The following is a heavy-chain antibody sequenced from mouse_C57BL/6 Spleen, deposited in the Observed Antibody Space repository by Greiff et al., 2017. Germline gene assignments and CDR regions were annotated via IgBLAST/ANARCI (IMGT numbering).Heavy chain of an antibody. Sequence: VQLQQSGPELVKPGASVKISCKASGYTFTDYYMNWVKQSHGKSLEWIGDINPNNGGTSYNQKFKGKATLTVDKSSSTAYMELRSLTSEDSAVYYCARTDYDRTWFAYWGQGTLVTVSA. CDR2: INPNNGGT. D-gene: IGHD2-4*01. J-gene: IGHJ3*01. CDR1: GYTFTDYY. CDR3: ARTDYDRTWFAY. V-gene: IGHV1-26*01.